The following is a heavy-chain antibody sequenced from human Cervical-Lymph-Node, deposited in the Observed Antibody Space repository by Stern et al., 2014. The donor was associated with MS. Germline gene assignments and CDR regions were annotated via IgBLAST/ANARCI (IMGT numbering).Heavy chain of an antibody. CDR3: ARDLGDVAAAGFLAY. CDR1: GYSFTSYY. D-gene: IGHD6-13*01. J-gene: IGHJ4*02. V-gene: IGHV1-46*01. Sequence: KLVQSGAEVQKSGASVKVSCKASGYSFTSYYMHWVRQAPGQGLEWVGIINPSRDSTTYARRFQARIKMTTDTPTNHDMMELRSLRSEDTAMYYCARDLGDVAAAGFLAYWGQGTLVTVSS. CDR2: INPSRDST.